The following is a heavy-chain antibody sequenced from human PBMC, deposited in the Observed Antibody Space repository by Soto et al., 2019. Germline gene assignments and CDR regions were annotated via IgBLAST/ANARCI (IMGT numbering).Heavy chain of an antibody. J-gene: IGHJ6*03. CDR2: ISASNGDT. CDR3: ARMVRGSNIDYYHYRDV. CDR1: GYSFTSHG. D-gene: IGHD3-10*01. V-gene: IGHV1-18*01. Sequence: QVQLVQSGAEVKKPGASVKVSCKASGYSFTSHGISWVRQAPGQGLEWMAWISASNGDTNYAQKFQGRLTVPTDTSTSTGDMELRSLRSEDTAVYYCARMVRGSNIDYYHYRDVWGTGTTVTVSS.